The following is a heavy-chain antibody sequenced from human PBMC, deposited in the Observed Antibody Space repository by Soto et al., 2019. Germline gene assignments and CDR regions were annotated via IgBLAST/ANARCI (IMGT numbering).Heavy chain of an antibody. CDR1: GFTFSSYG. CDR3: AREISSSGWYIDAFDI. Sequence: GGSLRLSCAASGFTFSSYGMHWVRQAPGKGLEWVAVIWYDGSNKYYADSVKGRFTISRDNSKNTLYLQMNSLRAEDTAVYYCAREISSSGWYIDAFDIWGQGTMVTVSS. V-gene: IGHV3-33*01. D-gene: IGHD6-19*01. CDR2: IWYDGSNK. J-gene: IGHJ3*02.